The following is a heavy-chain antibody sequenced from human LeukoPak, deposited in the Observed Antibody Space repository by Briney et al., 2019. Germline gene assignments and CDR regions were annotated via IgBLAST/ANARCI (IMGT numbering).Heavy chain of an antibody. CDR1: GFTFSSYA. V-gene: IGHV3-23*01. CDR3: AKASWVSSADAVL. Sequence: GGSLRLSRAASGFTFSSYAMSWVRQAPARGLEWVSSLRGDGETFYADSVKGGFTLSREHSRNTVYLHLNNLRVEDTAVYYCAKASWVSSADAVLWGHGTVVTVS. D-gene: IGHD3-16*01. CDR2: LRGDGET. J-gene: IGHJ4*01.